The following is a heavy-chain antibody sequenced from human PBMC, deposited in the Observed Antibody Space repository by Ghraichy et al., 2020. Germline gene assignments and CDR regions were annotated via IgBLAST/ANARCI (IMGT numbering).Heavy chain of an antibody. CDR2: ISKTGSDT. Sequence: GGSLRLSCEASGFTFSDYFMSWIRQTPEKGLEWVSYISKTGSDTSYADSVKGRFTISRDNAKNSLYLVMNSLRAEDTAVYYCARDPDYGGDGAFFDYWGQGSLVTVAS. D-gene: IGHD4-23*01. V-gene: IGHV3-11*06. CDR3: ARDPDYGGDGAFFDY. CDR1: GFTFSDYF. J-gene: IGHJ4*02.